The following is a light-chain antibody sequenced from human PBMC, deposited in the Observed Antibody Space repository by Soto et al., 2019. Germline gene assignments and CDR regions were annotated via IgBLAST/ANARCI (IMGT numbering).Light chain of an antibody. Sequence: QPVLTQSPSASASLGASVKLTCTLSSGHSSYAIAWHQQQSEKGPRYLMNLNSDGSHTKGDGIPDRFSGSSSGAERYLTISSLQSEDEGDYYCQTWGTGIVVFGGGTKLTVL. CDR1: SGHSSYA. CDR2: LNSDGSH. V-gene: IGLV4-69*01. CDR3: QTWGTGIVV. J-gene: IGLJ2*01.